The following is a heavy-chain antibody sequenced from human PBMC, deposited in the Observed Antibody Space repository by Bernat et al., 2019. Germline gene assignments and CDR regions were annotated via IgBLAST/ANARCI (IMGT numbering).Heavy chain of an antibody. CDR2: ITSDSSTS. Sequence: EVQLVESGGGLVKPGGSLRLSCAASGFTFNTYDMNWVRQAPGKGLEWISHITSDSSTSHYADSVEGRFTISRDNAKNSLYLQMNNLRDDDAALYYCARPRGSGVVRDFDYWGQGTLVTVSS. V-gene: IGHV3-48*02. D-gene: IGHD3-10*01. J-gene: IGHJ4*02. CDR1: GFTFNTYD. CDR3: ARPRGSGVVRDFDY.